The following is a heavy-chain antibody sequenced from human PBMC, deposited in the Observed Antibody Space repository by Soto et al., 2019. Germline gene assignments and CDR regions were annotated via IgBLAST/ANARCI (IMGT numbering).Heavy chain of an antibody. CDR1: GYSFTAYY. J-gene: IGHJ4*02. CDR2: INPNSGGT. D-gene: IGHD6-6*01. Sequence: QVQLVQSGAEVKEPGASLKVSCKASGYSFTAYYLHWVRQAHGQGPEWMGWINPNSGGTNYAQKFQGRVTMTRDTSTSTVHMELSSLTSDDTAVYYCARDNDPGRRFDYWGQGTLVTVSS. CDR3: ARDNDPGRRFDY. V-gene: IGHV1-2*02.